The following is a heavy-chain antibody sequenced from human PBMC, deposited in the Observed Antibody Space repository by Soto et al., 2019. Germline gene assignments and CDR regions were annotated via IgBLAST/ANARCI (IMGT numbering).Heavy chain of an antibody. CDR2: ISYDGSNK. Sequence: QVQLVESGGGVVQPGRSLRLSCAAYGFTFSSYAMHWVRQAPGKGLEWVAVISYDGSNKYYADSVKGRFTISRDNSKNTLYLQMNSLRAEDTAVYYCARAGVVVVITENWFDPWGQGTLVTVSS. V-gene: IGHV3-30-3*01. D-gene: IGHD3-22*01. CDR3: ARAGVVVVITENWFDP. CDR1: GFTFSSYA. J-gene: IGHJ5*02.